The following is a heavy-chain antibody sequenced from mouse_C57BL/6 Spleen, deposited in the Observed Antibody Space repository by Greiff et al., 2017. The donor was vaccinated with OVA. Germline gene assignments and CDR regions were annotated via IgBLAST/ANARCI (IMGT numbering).Heavy chain of an antibody. V-gene: IGHV1-69*01. D-gene: IGHD1-1*01. CDR2: IDPSDSYT. J-gene: IGHJ2*01. Sequence: VQLQQPGAELVMPGASVKLSCKASGYTFTSYWMHWVKQRPGQGLEWIGEIDPSDSYTNYNQKFKGKSTLTVDKSSSTANMQLSSLTSEDSAVYYCAILLEDYFDYWGQGTTLTVSS. CDR1: GYTFTSYW. CDR3: AILLEDYFDY.